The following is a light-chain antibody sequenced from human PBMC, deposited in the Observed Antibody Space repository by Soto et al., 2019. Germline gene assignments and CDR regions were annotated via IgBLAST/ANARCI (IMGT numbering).Light chain of an antibody. Sequence: IVLTQSPATLSLSPGERATLSCRASQSVSGYLAWYQQKPGQAPRLLIYDASNRATGIPARFSGSGSGTDFTLTISRLEPEDFAVYYCQQYGSSLPWTFGQGTKVDIK. V-gene: IGKV3-20*01. CDR1: QSVSGY. J-gene: IGKJ1*01. CDR3: QQYGSSLPWT. CDR2: DAS.